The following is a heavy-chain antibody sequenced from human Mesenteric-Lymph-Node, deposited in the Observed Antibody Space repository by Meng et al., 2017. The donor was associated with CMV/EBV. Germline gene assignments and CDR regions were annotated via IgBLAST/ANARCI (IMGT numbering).Heavy chain of an antibody. Sequence: GGSLRLSCATSGFTFYDYGMTWVRQAPGKGLVWVSSINWNGGSTGYADSVKGRFTISRDNSKNTLYLQVNSLRAEDTAVYYCARGGQLVRVLDAMDVWGQGTTVTVSS. D-gene: IGHD6-13*01. J-gene: IGHJ6*02. CDR2: INWNGGST. V-gene: IGHV3-20*04. CDR3: ARGGQLVRVLDAMDV. CDR1: GFTFYDYG.